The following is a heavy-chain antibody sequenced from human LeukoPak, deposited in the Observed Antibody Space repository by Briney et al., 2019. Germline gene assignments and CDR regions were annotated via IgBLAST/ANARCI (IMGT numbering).Heavy chain of an antibody. Sequence: GGSLRLSCVASELTFSSYAMSWVRQAPGKGLEWVAGISGSGDDTYFGDSVKGRFTISRDNAKNSLYLQMNSLRAEDTAVYYCARDKQNYGDYYYYGMDVWGQGTTVTVSS. V-gene: IGHV3-23*01. CDR3: ARDKQNYGDYYYYGMDV. CDR1: ELTFSSYA. D-gene: IGHD3-10*01. J-gene: IGHJ6*02. CDR2: ISGSGDDT.